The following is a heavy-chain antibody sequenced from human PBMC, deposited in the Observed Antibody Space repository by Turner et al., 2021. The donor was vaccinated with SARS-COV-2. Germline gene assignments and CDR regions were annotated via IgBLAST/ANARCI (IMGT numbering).Heavy chain of an antibody. CDR1: GYTFTSYA. Sequence: QVQLVQSGAEVKKPGASVKVSCKASGYTFTSYAMHWVRQAPGHRLEGMGWINAGNGNTKDSQKFQGRVTITRDTSASTAYMELSSLRSEDTAVYYCARSYCSSTFGYKVVWFDPWGQGTLVTVSS. CDR2: INAGNGNT. D-gene: IGHD2-2*02. CDR3: ARSYCSSTFGYKVVWFDP. V-gene: IGHV1-3*01. J-gene: IGHJ5*02.